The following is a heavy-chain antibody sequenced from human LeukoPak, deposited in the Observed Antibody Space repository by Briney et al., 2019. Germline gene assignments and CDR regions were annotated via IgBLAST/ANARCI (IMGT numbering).Heavy chain of an antibody. CDR3: AKGSGSGWYGWFAR. J-gene: IGHJ5*02. CDR1: GFTFSDYA. D-gene: IGHD6-19*01. V-gene: IGHV3-23*01. CDR2: IDASGGAT. Sequence: GGSLRLSCAASGFTFSDYAMYWVRQAPGKGLEWVSSIDASGGATYYAGSVKGRFTISRDNSKNTFYLQMNSLRAEDTAVYFCAKGSGSGWYGWFARWGQEALVTVSS.